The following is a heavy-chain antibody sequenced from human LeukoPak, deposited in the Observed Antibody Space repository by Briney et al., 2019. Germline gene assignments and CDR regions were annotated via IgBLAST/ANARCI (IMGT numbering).Heavy chain of an antibody. CDR1: GFTFSRYW. D-gene: IGHD3-22*01. CDR3: ARGYDSSGYYYADAFDI. Sequence: GGSLRLTCAASGFTFSRYWMHWVRQAPGKGLVWVSRIDSDVGSTSYADSVKGRFTISRDNAKNTLYLQMKSLRAEDTAVYYCARGYDSSGYYYADAFDIWGQGTTVTVSS. CDR2: IDSDVGST. V-gene: IGHV3-74*01. J-gene: IGHJ3*02.